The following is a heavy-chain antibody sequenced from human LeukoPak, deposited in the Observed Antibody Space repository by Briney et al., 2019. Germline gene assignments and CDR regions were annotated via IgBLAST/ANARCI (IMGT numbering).Heavy chain of an antibody. V-gene: IGHV1-2*02. CDR1: GYIFSGYY. CDR3: ARDYSGRILGFAGH. J-gene: IGHJ4*02. D-gene: IGHD1-26*01. Sequence: AASVTISCLPSGYIFSGYYLGWVRQAPGQGLEWMGWINPDSGVTHYAQKFRERVTLTRDTSITAAYMELRRLTSDDTAIYYCARDYSGRILGFAGHWGQGTLVTVSS. CDR2: INPDSGVT.